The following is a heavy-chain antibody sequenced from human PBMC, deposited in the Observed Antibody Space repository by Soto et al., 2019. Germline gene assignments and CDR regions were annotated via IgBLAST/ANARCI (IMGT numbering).Heavy chain of an antibody. CDR3: ARDPWAADY. D-gene: IGHD3-16*01. Sequence: EVQLVESGGGLVQPGGSLRLSCAASGFTVSTKYMSWVRQAPGKGLEWVSVIYSGGSTFYADSVRGSFTISRDNSKNTVNLQMNSLRAEDAAVYYCARDPWAADYWGQGCLVTVSS. J-gene: IGHJ4*02. V-gene: IGHV3-66*01. CDR2: IYSGGST. CDR1: GFTVSTKY.